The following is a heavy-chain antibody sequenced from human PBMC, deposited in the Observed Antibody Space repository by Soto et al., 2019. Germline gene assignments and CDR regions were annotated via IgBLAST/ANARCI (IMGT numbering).Heavy chain of an antibody. CDR2: ITTSSAYI. Sequence: EVQLVESGGGLVKPGGSLRLSCAASGFTFNTYDMNWVRQAPGKGLEWVSSITTSSAYIYYADSLKGRITISRDNAKXXXXXXXXXXXXXXXXXXXXXXXGTARLLRHSWFDTWGQGTLVTVSS. CDR3: XXXGTARLLRHSWFDT. J-gene: IGHJ5*02. V-gene: IGHV3-21*01. D-gene: IGHD2-21*01. CDR1: GFTFNTYD.